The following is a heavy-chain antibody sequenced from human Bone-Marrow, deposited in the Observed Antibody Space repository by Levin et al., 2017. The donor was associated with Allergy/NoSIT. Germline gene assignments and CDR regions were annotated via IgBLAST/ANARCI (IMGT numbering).Heavy chain of an antibody. CDR2: IYYSGST. D-gene: IGHD2-21*02. Sequence: SQTLSLTCTVSGGSISSYYWSWIRQPPGKGLEWIGYIYYSGSTNYNPSLKSRVTISVDTSKNQFSLKLSSVTAADTAVYYCARGRGDYVLGYFDYWGQGTLVTVSS. V-gene: IGHV4-59*01. J-gene: IGHJ4*02. CDR3: ARGRGDYVLGYFDY. CDR1: GGSISSYY.